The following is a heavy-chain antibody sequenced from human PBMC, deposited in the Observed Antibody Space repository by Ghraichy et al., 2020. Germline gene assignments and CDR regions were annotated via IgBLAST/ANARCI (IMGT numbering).Heavy chain of an antibody. CDR3: SDFDY. CDR1: GFTFSNFW. CDR2: INKDGSEK. Sequence: GGSLRLSCAVSGFTFSNFWMSWVRQAPGKGPEWVANINKDGSEKNYVDSVKGRFTISRDNAKNSLYLQMNSLRAEDTAVYYCSDFDYCGQGTLVTVSS. J-gene: IGHJ4*02. V-gene: IGHV3-7*01.